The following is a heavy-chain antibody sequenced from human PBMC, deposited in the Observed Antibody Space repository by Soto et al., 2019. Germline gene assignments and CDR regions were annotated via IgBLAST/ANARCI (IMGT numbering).Heavy chain of an antibody. CDR2: TSPTGTT. V-gene: IGHV4-59*01. D-gene: IGHD5-12*01. J-gene: IGHJ3*02. CDR3: ARGPPWIDAFDI. Sequence: QVQLQESGPGLVKPSETLSLTCTVSGVSISTDYWTWIRQSPGKGLEWFAYTSPTGTTDYNPSLKSRFTISLDTSKHQFSLKLSSETAADTAVYYCARGPPWIDAFDIWGQGTKVTVS. CDR1: GVSISTDY.